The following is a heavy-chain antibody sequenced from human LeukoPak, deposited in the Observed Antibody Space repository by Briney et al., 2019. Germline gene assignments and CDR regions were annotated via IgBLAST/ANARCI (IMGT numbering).Heavy chain of an antibody. Sequence: SEILSLTCAVSGGSISSGGYSWSWIRQPPGKGLEWIGYIYHSGSTYYNPSLKSRVTISVDRSKNQFSLKLSSVTAADTAVYYCARDRSVAGTAGAFDIWGQGTMVTVSS. J-gene: IGHJ3*02. D-gene: IGHD6-19*01. CDR1: GGSISSGGYS. CDR3: ARDRSVAGTAGAFDI. V-gene: IGHV4-30-2*01. CDR2: IYHSGST.